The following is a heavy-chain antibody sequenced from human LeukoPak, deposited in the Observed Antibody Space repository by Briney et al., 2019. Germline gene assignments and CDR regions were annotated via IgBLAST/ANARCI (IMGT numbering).Heavy chain of an antibody. V-gene: IGHV4-59*01. CDR3: ARDGLWRSSWDTDDAFDI. CDR2: IYYSGST. D-gene: IGHD6-13*01. CDR1: GGSISSYY. Sequence: SETLSLTCTVSGGSISSYYWSWIRQPPGKGLEWIGYIYYSGSTNYNPSLKSRVTISVDTSKNQFSLKLSSVTAADTAVYYCARDGLWRSSWDTDDAFDIWGQGTVVTVSS. J-gene: IGHJ3*02.